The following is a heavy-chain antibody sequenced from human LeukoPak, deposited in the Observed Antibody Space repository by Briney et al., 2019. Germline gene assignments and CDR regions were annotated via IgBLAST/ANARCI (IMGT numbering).Heavy chain of an antibody. V-gene: IGHV4-30-4*01. D-gene: IGHD3-22*01. CDR1: GGSISSGDYY. Sequence: SETLSLTCTVSGGSISSGDYYWSWIRQPPGKGLEWIGYIYYSGSTYYNPSLKSRVTISVDTSKNQFSLKLSSVTAADTAVYYCARESEEGLLPYWGQGTLVTVSS. CDR2: IYYSGST. J-gene: IGHJ4*02. CDR3: ARESEEGLLPY.